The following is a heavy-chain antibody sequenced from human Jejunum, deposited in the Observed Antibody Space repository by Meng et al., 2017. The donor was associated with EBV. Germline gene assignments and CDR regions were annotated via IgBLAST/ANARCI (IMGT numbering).Heavy chain of an antibody. J-gene: IGHJ4*02. Sequence: QLQLPESGPGLVKPSETLSLTCTVSGGSVNSGNVYWSWIRQPPGKGLEWIEYIYYSGSTNYIPSLKSRVTISLDTSKNQFSLKLSSMTAADTAVYYCAGLRYSGYDRAFDYWGQGALVTASS. CDR3: AGLRYSGYDRAFDY. CDR2: IYYSGST. V-gene: IGHV4-61*01. D-gene: IGHD5-12*01. CDR1: GGSVNSGNVY.